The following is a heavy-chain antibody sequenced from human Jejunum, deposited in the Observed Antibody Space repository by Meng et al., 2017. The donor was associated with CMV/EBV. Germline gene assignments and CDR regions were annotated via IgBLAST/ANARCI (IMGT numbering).Heavy chain of an antibody. J-gene: IGHJ4*02. CDR1: AYTFPRLS. Sequence: VQMGESGARLKKPGASVKGSCKGSAYTFPRLSIDWVRQAPGQGLEWMGWMNTKTGNPTYAQGFTGRFVFSLDTSVSTAYLQISSLKAEDTAVYYCARGVVGATSGDYWGQGTLVTVSS. CDR2: MNTKTGNP. D-gene: IGHD1-26*01. CDR3: ARGVVGATSGDY. V-gene: IGHV7-4-1*02.